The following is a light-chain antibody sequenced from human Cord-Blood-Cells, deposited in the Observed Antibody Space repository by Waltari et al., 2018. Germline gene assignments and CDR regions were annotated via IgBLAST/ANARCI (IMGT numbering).Light chain of an antibody. V-gene: IGKV3-11*01. Sequence: EIVLTQSPAPLSLSPGERATLSCRASQSFSSYLAWYQQKPGQAPRLLIYDASNRATGIPARFSGSGSGTDFTLTISSLEPEDFAVYYCQQRSNWPPTFGQGTRLEIK. CDR3: QQRSNWPPT. CDR1: QSFSSY. J-gene: IGKJ5*01. CDR2: DAS.